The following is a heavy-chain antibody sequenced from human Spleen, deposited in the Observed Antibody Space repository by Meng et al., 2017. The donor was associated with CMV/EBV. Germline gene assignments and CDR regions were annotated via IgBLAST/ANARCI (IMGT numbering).Heavy chain of an antibody. V-gene: IGHV3-23*01. CDR3: AKDIVVVPAAPPWFDP. D-gene: IGHD2-2*01. CDR1: GCTFSSYA. J-gene: IGHJ5*02. CDR2: ISGSGGST. Sequence: SGCTFSSYARSWVRQAPGKGLEWVSAISGSGGSTYYADSVKGRFTISRDNSKNTLYLQMNSLRAEDTAVYYCAKDIVVVPAAPPWFDPWGQGTLVTVSS.